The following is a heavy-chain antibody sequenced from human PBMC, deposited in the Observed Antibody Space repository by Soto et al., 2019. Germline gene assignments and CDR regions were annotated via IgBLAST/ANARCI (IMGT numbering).Heavy chain of an antibody. CDR2: ISGSGGST. J-gene: IGHJ4*02. V-gene: IGHV3-23*01. CDR1: GFTFSSYA. CDR3: ANAQNKGYCSCGSCYSPFDY. D-gene: IGHD2-15*01. Sequence: EVQLLESGGGLVQPGGSLRLSCAASGFTFSSYAMSWVRQAPGKGLEWVSAISGSGGSTYYADSVKGRFTISRDNSKNTLYLQMNSLRAEDTAVYYCANAQNKGYCSCGSCYSPFDYWGQGTMVTVSS.